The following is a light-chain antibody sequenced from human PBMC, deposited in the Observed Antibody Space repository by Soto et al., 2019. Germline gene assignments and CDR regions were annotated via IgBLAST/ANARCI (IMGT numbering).Light chain of an antibody. CDR3: GTWDSSLSGGGVV. J-gene: IGLJ2*01. V-gene: IGLV1-51*01. CDR1: SSNIGNNY. Sequence: QSVLTQPPSVSAAPGQKVTISCSGSSSNIGNNYVSWYQQLPGTAPKLLIYDNNKRPSGIPDRFSGSKSGTSATLGITGPQTGDEADYYCGTWDSSLSGGGVVFGGGTKLTVL. CDR2: DNN.